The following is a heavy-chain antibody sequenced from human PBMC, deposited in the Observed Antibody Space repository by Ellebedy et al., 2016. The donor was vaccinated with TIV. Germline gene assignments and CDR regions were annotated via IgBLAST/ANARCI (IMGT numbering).Heavy chain of an antibody. D-gene: IGHD3-10*01. CDR2: IFYSGST. CDR1: GGSIRSSSYY. J-gene: IGHJ3*02. CDR3: ARDLLWFGELLEAFDI. Sequence: SETLSLXXTVSGGSIRSSSYYWGWIRQPPGKGLEWIGSIFYSGSTYYNPSLKSRVTISVDTSKNQISLKLSSVTAADTAVYYCARDLLWFGELLEAFDIWGQGTMVTVSS. V-gene: IGHV4-39*07.